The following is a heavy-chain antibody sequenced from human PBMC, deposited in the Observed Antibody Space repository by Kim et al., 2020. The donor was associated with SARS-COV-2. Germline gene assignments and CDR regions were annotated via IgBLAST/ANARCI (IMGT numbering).Heavy chain of an antibody. Sequence: GESLKISCRTSGYSFTTYWIDWMRQTPGKGLEWVGLIYPGDSDARYNPSFQGQVSISVDNSISTAYLQWTSLKASDTATYYCVRHSPSFDFRDFWGQGTLVAVSS. D-gene: IGHD3-3*01. CDR3: VRHSPSFDFRDF. J-gene: IGHJ4*02. V-gene: IGHV5-51*01. CDR1: GYSFTTYW. CDR2: IYPGDSDA.